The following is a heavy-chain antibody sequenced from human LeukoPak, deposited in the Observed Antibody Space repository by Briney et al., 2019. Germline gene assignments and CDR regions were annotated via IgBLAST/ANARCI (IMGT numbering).Heavy chain of an antibody. CDR2: IKSKTDGGTT. CDR3: TTVYPPGLLGAFDI. D-gene: IGHD2-2*02. Sequence: NPGGSLRLSCAASGFTFSNAWMSWVRQAPGKGLEWVGRIKSKTDGGTTDYAAPVKGRFTISRDDSKNTLYLQMNGLKTEDTAVYYCTTVYPPGLLGAFDIWGQGTMVTVSS. V-gene: IGHV3-15*01. CDR1: GFTFSNAW. J-gene: IGHJ3*02.